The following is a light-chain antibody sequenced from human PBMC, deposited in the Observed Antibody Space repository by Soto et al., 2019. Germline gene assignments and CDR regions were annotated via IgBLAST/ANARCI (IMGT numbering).Light chain of an antibody. J-gene: IGKJ1*01. CDR1: RSVSNN. V-gene: IGKV3-15*01. Sequence: EIVLTQSPATLSVSPGDRVTLPCRASRSVSNNFAWYQQKPGQAPRLLIYGASISATGISPRIGGTGSGTEFTLTNSRLQSEDCAVYYCQQYSDWPRTFGQGTKVEIE. CDR2: GAS. CDR3: QQYSDWPRT.